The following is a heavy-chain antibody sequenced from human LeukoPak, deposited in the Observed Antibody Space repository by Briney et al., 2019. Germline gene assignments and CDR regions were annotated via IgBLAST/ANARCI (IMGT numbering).Heavy chain of an antibody. CDR2: IYHSGST. Sequence: SETLSLTCAVSGGSISSGGYSWSWIRQPPGKGLEWIGYIYHSGSTYYNPSLKSRVTISVDRSKTQFSLKLSSVTAADTAVYYCARDRGRTTVTTDDAFDIWGQGTMVTVSS. CDR1: GGSISSGGYS. J-gene: IGHJ3*02. CDR3: ARDRGRTTVTTDDAFDI. V-gene: IGHV4-30-2*01. D-gene: IGHD4-17*01.